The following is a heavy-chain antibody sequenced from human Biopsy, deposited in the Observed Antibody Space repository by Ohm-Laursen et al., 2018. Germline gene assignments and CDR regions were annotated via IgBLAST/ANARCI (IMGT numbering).Heavy chain of an antibody. D-gene: IGHD3-16*01. CDR1: GYIFTSFG. CDR3: ARVREGGLLDY. J-gene: IGHJ4*02. V-gene: IGHV1-18*01. Sequence: ASVKVSCKGSGYIFTSFGVSWERQAPGHGLEWMGWVSTYNGNTEYEQKFQGRVTMTTDTSANTAYMELRSLRSDDTAVYFCARVREGGLLDYWGQGTLVTVSS. CDR2: VSTYNGNT.